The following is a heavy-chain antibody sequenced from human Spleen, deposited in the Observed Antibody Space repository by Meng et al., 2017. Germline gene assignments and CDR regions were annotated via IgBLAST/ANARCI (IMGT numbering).Heavy chain of an antibody. J-gene: IGHJ4*02. D-gene: IGHD3-22*01. CDR3: ARDDRSGYYPFADY. V-gene: IGHV1-2*06. CDR1: GYTFTGYY. Sequence: QVQLVQSGAEVKMPGASVKVSCKASGYTFTGYYLHWVRQAPGQGLEWMGRINPNSGGTNYAQKFQGRVTMTWDTSTSTAYIELSSLRSDDTAFYYCARDDRSGYYPFADYWGQGTLVTVSS. CDR2: INPNSGGT.